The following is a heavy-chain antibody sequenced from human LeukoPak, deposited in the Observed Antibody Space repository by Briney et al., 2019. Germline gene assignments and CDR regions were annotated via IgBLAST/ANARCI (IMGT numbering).Heavy chain of an antibody. D-gene: IGHD6-19*01. J-gene: IGHJ4*02. Sequence: PSETPSLTCTVSDDSITTYYWSWVRQPPGKGLEWIGYIFYSGSTNYNPSLKSRVSISIDTSKNQLSLKLSSVTAADTAVYYCARAKKSVAGFFDYWGQGSPVIVSS. CDR2: IFYSGST. CDR1: DDSITTYY. CDR3: ARAKKSVAGFFDY. V-gene: IGHV4-59*01.